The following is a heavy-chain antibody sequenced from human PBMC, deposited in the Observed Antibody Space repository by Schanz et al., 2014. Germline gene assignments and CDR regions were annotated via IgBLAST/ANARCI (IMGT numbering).Heavy chain of an antibody. V-gene: IGHV4-28*01. Sequence: QLQLQESGPGLVKPSDTLSLTCAVSGYSINTSDWWGWIRQPPGKGLEWIGYIYYSGSTYYNPSPTMRVTISLDTSKNRFSLKLNSGTAADTAVYYCANSMVRGVRMSDNWFGPWGQGTLVSVSS. D-gene: IGHD3-10*01. CDR1: GYSINTSDW. CDR3: ANSMVRGVRMSDNWFGP. CDR2: IYYSGST. J-gene: IGHJ5*02.